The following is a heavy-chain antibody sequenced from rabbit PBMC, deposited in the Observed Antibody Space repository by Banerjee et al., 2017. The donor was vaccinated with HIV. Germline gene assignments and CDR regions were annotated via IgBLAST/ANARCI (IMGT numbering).Heavy chain of an antibody. D-gene: IGHD8-1*01. CDR2: IYAGSSGST. CDR3: ARRPNSVSSYSP. V-gene: IGHV1S40*01. J-gene: IGHJ4*01. Sequence: QSLEESGGDLVKPGASLTLTCTASGFSFSSSYYMCWVRQAPGKGLEWIACIYAGSSGSTYYASWAKGRFTISKTSSTTVTLQMTSLTPADTATYFCARRPNSVSSYSPWGPGTLVTVS. CDR1: GFSFSSSYY.